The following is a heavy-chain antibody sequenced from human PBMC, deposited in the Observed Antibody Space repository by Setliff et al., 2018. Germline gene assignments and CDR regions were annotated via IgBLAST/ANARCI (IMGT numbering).Heavy chain of an antibody. D-gene: IGHD1-26*01. CDR1: GYTFTGYY. Sequence: ASVKVSCKASGYTFTGYYMYWVRQAPGQGLEWVGRINPSSGATIYAQKFQGRVTMTSDTSISTAYMELGRLRSDDTAVYYCARVSRTIVAARGFDYWGQGTLVTVSS. CDR3: ARVSRTIVAARGFDY. CDR2: INPSSGAT. V-gene: IGHV1-2*06. J-gene: IGHJ4*02.